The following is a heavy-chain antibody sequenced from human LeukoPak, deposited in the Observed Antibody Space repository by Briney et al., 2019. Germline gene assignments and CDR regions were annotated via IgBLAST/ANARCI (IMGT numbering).Heavy chain of an antibody. CDR1: GYTFTGYY. Sequence: ASVKVSCKASGYTFTGYYMHWVRQAPGQGLEWMGWINPNSGGTNYAQKVQGRVTMTRDTSISTAYMELSRLRSDDTAVYYCAGQAVAGGYYYGMDVWGQGTTVTVSS. CDR3: AGQAVAGGYYYGMDV. V-gene: IGHV1-2*02. CDR2: INPNSGGT. D-gene: IGHD6-19*01. J-gene: IGHJ6*02.